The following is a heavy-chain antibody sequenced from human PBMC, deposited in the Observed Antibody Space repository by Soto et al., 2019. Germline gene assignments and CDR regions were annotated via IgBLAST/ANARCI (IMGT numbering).Heavy chain of an antibody. D-gene: IGHD1-1*01. V-gene: IGHV1-18*01. CDR2: ISAYNGNT. J-gene: IGHJ4*02. CDR3: ARVNRPPSTRQQKYYFDY. CDR1: GYTFTSYG. Sequence: QVQLVQSGAEVKKPGASVKVSCKASGYTFTSYGISWVRQAPGQGLEWMGWISAYNGNTNYAQKLQGRVTMTTDTSKSTAYMELRSLRSDDTAVYYCARVNRPPSTRQQKYYFDYWGQGTLVTVSS.